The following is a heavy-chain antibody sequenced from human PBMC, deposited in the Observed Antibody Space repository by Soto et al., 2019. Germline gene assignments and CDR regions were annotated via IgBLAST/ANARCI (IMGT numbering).Heavy chain of an antibody. CDR1: GGSISSSSYY. D-gene: IGHD5-18*01. V-gene: IGHV4-39*01. CDR3: ARHLRGYRYDPFDY. CDR2: IYYSGST. Sequence: PSETLSLTCTVSGGSISSSSYYWGWIRQPPGKGLEWIGSIYYSGSTYYNPSLKSRVTISVDTSKNQFSLKLSSVTAADTAVYYCARHLRGYRYDPFDYWGQGTLVTVSS. J-gene: IGHJ4*02.